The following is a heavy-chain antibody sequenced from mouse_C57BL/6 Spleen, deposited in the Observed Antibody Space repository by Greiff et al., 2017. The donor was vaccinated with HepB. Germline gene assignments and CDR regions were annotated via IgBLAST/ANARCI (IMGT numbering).Heavy chain of an antibody. D-gene: IGHD2-5*01. CDR3: ARDNSNYAWFAY. Sequence: VQLQQSGAELVRPGTSVKLSCKASGYTFTSYWMHWVKQRPGQGLEWIGVIDPSDSYTNYNQKFKGKATLTVDTSSSTAYMQLSSLTSEDSAVYYCARDNSNYAWFAYWGQGTLVTVSA. CDR1: GYTFTSYW. J-gene: IGHJ3*01. V-gene: IGHV1-59*01. CDR2: IDPSDSYT.